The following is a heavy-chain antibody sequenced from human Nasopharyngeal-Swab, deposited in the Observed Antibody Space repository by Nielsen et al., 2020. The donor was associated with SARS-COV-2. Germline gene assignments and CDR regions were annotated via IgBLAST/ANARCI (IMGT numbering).Heavy chain of an antibody. CDR1: GYTFTSYG. CDR3: ARDGYCSGGSCSTSY. V-gene: IGHV1-18*01. Sequence: ASVKVSCKASGYTFTSYGISWVRQAPGQGLEWMGWISAYNGNTNYAQKLQGRVTMTTYTSTSTAYMELRSLRSDDTAVYYCARDGYCSGGSCSTSYWGQGTLVTVSS. D-gene: IGHD2-15*01. J-gene: IGHJ4*02. CDR2: ISAYNGNT.